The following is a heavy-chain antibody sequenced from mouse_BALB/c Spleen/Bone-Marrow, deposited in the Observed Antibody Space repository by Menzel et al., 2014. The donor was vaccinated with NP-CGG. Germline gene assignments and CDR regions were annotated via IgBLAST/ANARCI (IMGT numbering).Heavy chain of an antibody. V-gene: IGHV2-9*02. CDR3: ARRGNGYYFDY. J-gene: IGHJ2*01. CDR1: GFSLTSYG. Sequence: VKLMDSGPGLVAPSQRLSITCTVSGFSLTSYGVHWVRQPPGKGLEWLGVIWAGGSTNYNSALMSRLSISKDNSKSQVFLKMNSLQTDDTAMYYCARRGNGYYFDYWGQGTTLTVSS. CDR2: IWAGGST. D-gene: IGHD2-2*01.